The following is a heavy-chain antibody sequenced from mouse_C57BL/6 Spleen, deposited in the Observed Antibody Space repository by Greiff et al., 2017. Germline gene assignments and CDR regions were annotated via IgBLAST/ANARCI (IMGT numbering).Heavy chain of an antibody. D-gene: IGHD3-2*02. CDR2: IDPSDSET. J-gene: IGHJ3*01. CDR1: GYTFTSYW. V-gene: IGHV1-52*01. Sequence: QVQLKQPGAELVRPGSSVKLSCKASGYTFTSYWMHWVKQRPIQGLEWIGNIDPSDSETHYNQKFKDKATLTVDKSSSTAYMPLSSLTSEDAAVYYCASVDSSGYGFAYWGQGTLVTVSA. CDR3: ASVDSSGYGFAY.